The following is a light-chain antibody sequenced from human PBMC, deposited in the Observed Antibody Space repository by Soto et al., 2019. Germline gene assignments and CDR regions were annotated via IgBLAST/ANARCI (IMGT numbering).Light chain of an antibody. J-gene: IGKJ3*01. CDR1: QAVNTR. V-gene: IGKV3D-11*01. CDR3: QQYYSYPFT. CDR2: LAS. Sequence: EIVLTQSPATLSSFPGDRVTLSCRASQAVNTRLAWYQHRPGQAPRLLIYLASNRAAGVPARFSGSGSGTDFTLTISDVEPEDFATYYCQQYYSYPFTFGPGTKVDIK.